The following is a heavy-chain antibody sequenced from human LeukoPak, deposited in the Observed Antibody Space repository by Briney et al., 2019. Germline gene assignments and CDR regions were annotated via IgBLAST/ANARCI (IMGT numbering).Heavy chain of an antibody. CDR3: ARDPMRGYYDSSGDDAFDI. V-gene: IGHV4-4*07. CDR1: GVSMNYYF. J-gene: IGHJ3*02. D-gene: IGHD3-22*01. Sequence: PSETLSLTCAVSGVSMNYYFWNWIRQPAGEGLQWIGRIHSSGTTNYNPSLKSRVTISVDTSKNQFSLKLSSVTAADTAVYYCARDPMRGYYDSSGDDAFDIWGQGTMVTVSS. CDR2: IHSSGTT.